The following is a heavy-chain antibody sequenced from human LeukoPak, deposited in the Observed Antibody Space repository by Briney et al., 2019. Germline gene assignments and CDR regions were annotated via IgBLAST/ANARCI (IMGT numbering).Heavy chain of an antibody. CDR2: INPIGGST. D-gene: IGHD4-17*01. J-gene: IGHJ4*02. CDR1: GYTFTSYY. V-gene: IGHV1-46*01. CDR3: ATSETYGFHGTYLDY. Sequence: ASVKVSCKGSGYTFTSYYIHWVRQAPGQGLEWMGIINPIGGSTNYAQKFQGRVTMTRDTSTSTVYTELNSLRSEDTAVYYCATSETYGFHGTYLDYWGQGTLVTVSS.